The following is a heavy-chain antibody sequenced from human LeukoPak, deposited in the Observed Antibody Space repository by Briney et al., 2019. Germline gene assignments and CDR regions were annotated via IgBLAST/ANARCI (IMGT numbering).Heavy chain of an antibody. CDR1: GFTFSSYG. J-gene: IGHJ4*02. V-gene: IGHV3-30*02. CDR2: IRYDGSNK. CDR3: ASIVVVAADAKNDY. D-gene: IGHD2-15*01. Sequence: GGSPRLSCAASGFTFSSYGMHWVRQAPGKGLEWVAFIRYDGSNKYYADSVKGRFTISRDNSKNTLYLQMNSLRAGDTAVYYCASIVVVAADAKNDYWGQGTLVTVSS.